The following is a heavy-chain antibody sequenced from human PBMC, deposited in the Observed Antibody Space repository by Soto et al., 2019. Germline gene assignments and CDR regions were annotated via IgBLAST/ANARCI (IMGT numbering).Heavy chain of an antibody. CDR3: ARGYCSGGNCYSGMDV. D-gene: IGHD2-15*01. CDR2: IIPMFATA. Sequence: SVKVSCKASGGTFSSYAISWVRQAPGQGLEWMGGIIPMFATANYAQKFQGRVTITADDSTSTVYMDLSSLRSEDTAVFYCARGYCSGGNCYSGMDVWGQGTMVTVSS. CDR1: GGTFSSYA. V-gene: IGHV1-69*13. J-gene: IGHJ6*02.